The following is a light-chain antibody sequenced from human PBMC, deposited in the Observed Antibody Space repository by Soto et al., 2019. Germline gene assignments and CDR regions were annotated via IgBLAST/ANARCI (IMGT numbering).Light chain of an antibody. Sequence: QSALTQPPSASGSPGQSVAISCSGTSSDVGGYNYVSWYQQHPGKAPKVMIYDVNKPPSGVPDRFSGSKSGNTASLTVSGLQAEDEADYYCISYAGSNKPAFGGGTKLAVL. CDR1: SSDVGGYNY. J-gene: IGLJ2*01. CDR2: DVN. V-gene: IGLV2-8*01. CDR3: ISYAGSNKPA.